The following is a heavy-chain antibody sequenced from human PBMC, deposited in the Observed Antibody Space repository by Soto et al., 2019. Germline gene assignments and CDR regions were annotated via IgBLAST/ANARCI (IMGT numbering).Heavy chain of an antibody. Sequence: DSVKVSCKASGYTFTNDDINWVLQAPGQGLEWIGWMNTNTNTTDSAEVFEGRVSLTWDTSISTAYMQLNSLKIDDSAVYYCARAGDIVSPLDHWGQGTLVTVSS. V-gene: IGHV1-8*01. CDR2: MNTNTNTT. J-gene: IGHJ4*02. CDR1: GYTFTNDD. CDR3: ARAGDIVSPLDH. D-gene: IGHD5-12*01.